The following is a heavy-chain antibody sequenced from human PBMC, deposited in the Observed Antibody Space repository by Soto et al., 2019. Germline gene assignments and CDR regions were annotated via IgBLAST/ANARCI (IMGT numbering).Heavy chain of an antibody. CDR2: ISSSSSYT. CDR1: GFTFSSYA. V-gene: IGHV3-21*05. D-gene: IGHD3-3*01. CDR3: ARVRGYVLRFLEWLSGAFDI. Sequence: GGSLRLSCAASGFTFSSYAVSWVRQAPGKGLEWVSYISSSSSYTNYADSVKGRFTISRDNAKNSLYLQMNSLRAEDTAVYYCARVRGYVLRFLEWLSGAFDIWGQGTMVTVSS. J-gene: IGHJ3*02.